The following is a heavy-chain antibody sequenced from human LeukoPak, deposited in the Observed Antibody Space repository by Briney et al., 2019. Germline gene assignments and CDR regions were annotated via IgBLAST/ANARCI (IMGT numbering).Heavy chain of an antibody. CDR1: GYTFTSYY. V-gene: IGHV1-46*01. J-gene: IGHJ4*02. D-gene: IGHD2-2*01. CDR2: INPSGGST. Sequence: GASVKVSCKASGYTFTSYYMHWVRQAPGQGLEWMGIINPSGGSTSYAQKFQGRVTMTRDMSTSTVYMELSSLRSEDTAVYYCVRDRTKYCSSTSCPLDYWGQGTLVTVSS. CDR3: VRDRTKYCSSTSCPLDY.